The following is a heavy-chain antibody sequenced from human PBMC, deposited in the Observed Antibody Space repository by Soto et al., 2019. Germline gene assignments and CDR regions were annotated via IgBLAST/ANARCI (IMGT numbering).Heavy chain of an antibody. Sequence: PGGSLRLCCAASPFTFSDYALHSVRQGPGKGLEWVTVISSDGFDTYYADSVKGRFTISRDNYKNTLYLQMNSLRAEDTAVYNCAREGYALYRSSWYSRAALDCYYGMDVWGRGT. D-gene: IGHD6-13*01. CDR1: PFTFSDYA. CDR3: AREGYALYRSSWYSRAALDCYYGMDV. V-gene: IGHV3-30-3*01. J-gene: IGHJ6*02. CDR2: ISSDGFDT.